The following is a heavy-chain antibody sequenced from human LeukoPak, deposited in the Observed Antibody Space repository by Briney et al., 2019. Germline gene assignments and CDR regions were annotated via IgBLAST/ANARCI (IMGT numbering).Heavy chain of an antibody. V-gene: IGHV3-30*18. CDR2: ISYDGSNK. J-gene: IGHJ4*02. CDR3: AKLVGYCSGGSCRAIDY. D-gene: IGHD2-15*01. CDR1: GFTFSSYG. Sequence: GRSLRLSCAASGFTFSSYGIHWVRQAPGKGLEWVAVISYDGSNKYYADSVKGRFTISRDNSKNTLYLQMNSLRAEDTAVYYCAKLVGYCSGGSCRAIDYWGQGTLVTVSS.